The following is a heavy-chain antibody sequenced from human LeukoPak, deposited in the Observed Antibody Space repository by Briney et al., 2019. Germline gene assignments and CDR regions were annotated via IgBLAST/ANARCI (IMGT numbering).Heavy chain of an antibody. CDR2: IYYSGST. Sequence: SETLSLTCTVSGGSISSSSYYWGWIRQPPGKGLEWIGYIYYSGSTNYNPSLKSRVTISVDTSKNQFSLKLSSVTAADTAVYYCARESVEMATKPLRYYYYMDVWGKGTTVTISS. J-gene: IGHJ6*03. CDR1: GGSISSSSYY. D-gene: IGHD5-24*01. V-gene: IGHV4-61*01. CDR3: ARESVEMATKPLRYYYYMDV.